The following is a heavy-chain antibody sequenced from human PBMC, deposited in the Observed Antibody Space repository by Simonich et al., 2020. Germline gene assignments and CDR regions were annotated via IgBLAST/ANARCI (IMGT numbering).Heavy chain of an antibody. CDR3: AKDRGERITMRGVVIDAFDI. CDR1: GFTFSSYA. J-gene: IGHJ3*02. V-gene: IGHV3-23*01. D-gene: IGHD3-22*01. CDR2: ISGSGGST. Sequence: GGGLVQPGGSLRLSCAASGFTFSSYAMSWVRQAPGKGLEWVSAISGSGGSTYYADSVKGRFTISRDNSKNTLYLQMNSLRAEDTAVDYCAKDRGERITMRGVVIDAFDIWGQGTMVTVSS.